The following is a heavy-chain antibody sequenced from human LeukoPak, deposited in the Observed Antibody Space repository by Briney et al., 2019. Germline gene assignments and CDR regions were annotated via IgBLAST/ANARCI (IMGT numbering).Heavy chain of an antibody. V-gene: IGHV3-66*01. Sequence: GGSLRLSCAASGFTVSSDYITWVLRPPGKGLEGVSVVYSGGETYYAESVKGRFTVSRDNYKNTVYLQMTSLRAEDTAVYFCARGGIAARPSDSWGQGTLVTVSS. D-gene: IGHD6-6*01. CDR2: VYSGGET. CDR1: GFTVSSDY. CDR3: ARGGIAARPSDS. J-gene: IGHJ4*02.